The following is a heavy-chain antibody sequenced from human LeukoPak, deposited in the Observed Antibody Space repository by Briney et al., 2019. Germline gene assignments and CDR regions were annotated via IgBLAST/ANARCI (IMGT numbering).Heavy chain of an antibody. Sequence: GGSLRLSCTASGFTFSYYALSWVRLAPGKGLEWVSTINDTGGTTYYADSVKGRFTISRDNSKNTLYLQMNSLRADETAVYYCAKSSGRTDFEYWGQGTLVTVSS. D-gene: IGHD6-19*01. CDR1: GFTFSYYA. CDR2: INDTGGTT. J-gene: IGHJ4*02. V-gene: IGHV3-23*01. CDR3: AKSSGRTDFEY.